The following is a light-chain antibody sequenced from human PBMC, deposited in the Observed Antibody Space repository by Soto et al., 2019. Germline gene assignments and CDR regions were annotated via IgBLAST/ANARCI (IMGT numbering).Light chain of an antibody. Sequence: DIQMTQSPSSLSASVGDRVTITCRASKGISNYLDWYQQKPGKVPKLLIYAASTFRSGFPSRFSDSGSGTDFTLTISILQPEYVATYHYQNYNRAPPTFGQGTKLEIK. CDR1: KGISNY. CDR3: QNYNRAPPT. V-gene: IGKV1-27*01. CDR2: AAS. J-gene: IGKJ2*01.